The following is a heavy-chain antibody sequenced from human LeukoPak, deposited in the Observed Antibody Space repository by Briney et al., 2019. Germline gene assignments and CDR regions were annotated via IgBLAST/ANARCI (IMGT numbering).Heavy chain of an antibody. CDR3: ATDFYDST. D-gene: IGHD3-22*01. CDR2: IRSNSDGGTI. CDR1: GFSFYNAW. Sequence: GSLRLSCATSGFSFYNAWMNWVRQAPGKGLEWVGRIRSNSDGGTIDYAAPVKGRFTLSRDDSKDTLYLQMNSLQTEDTAVYYCATDFYDSTWGQGTLVTVSS. V-gene: IGHV3-15*07. J-gene: IGHJ5*02.